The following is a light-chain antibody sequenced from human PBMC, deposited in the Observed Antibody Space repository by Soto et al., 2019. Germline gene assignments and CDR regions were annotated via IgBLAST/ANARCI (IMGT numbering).Light chain of an antibody. J-gene: IGKJ1*01. Sequence: DIQLTQSPSFLSASVGDRVTITCRASQGISSYLNWYQQKPGKAPKLLISAASSLQSGVPSRFSGSGSGTEFTLTISSLQPEDFATYYCQQRNSYPRTFGQGTKVDI. V-gene: IGKV1-9*01. CDR3: QQRNSYPRT. CDR2: AAS. CDR1: QGISSY.